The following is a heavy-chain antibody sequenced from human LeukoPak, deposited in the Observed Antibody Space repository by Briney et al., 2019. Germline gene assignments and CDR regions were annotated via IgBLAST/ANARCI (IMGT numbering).Heavy chain of an antibody. D-gene: IGHD2-15*01. CDR1: GGSISSYY. Sequence: SETLSLTCTVSGGSISSYYWSWIRQPPGKGLEWIGYIYYSGSTNYNPSLKSRVTISVDTTKNQSSLKLSSVTAADTAVYYCARQGSAYYFDFWGQGLLVTVSS. CDR3: ARQGSAYYFDF. V-gene: IGHV4-59*01. J-gene: IGHJ4*02. CDR2: IYYSGST.